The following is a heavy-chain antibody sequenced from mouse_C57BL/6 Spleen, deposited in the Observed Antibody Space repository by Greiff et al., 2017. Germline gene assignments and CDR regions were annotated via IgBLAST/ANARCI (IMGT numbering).Heavy chain of an antibody. CDR3: APQLGRGGYFDY. D-gene: IGHD4-1*02. Sequence: QVQLKQPGAELVKPGASVKVSCKASGYTFTSYWMHWVKQRPGQGLEWIGRIHPSDSDTNYNQKFKGKATLTVDKSSSTAYMQLSSLTSEDSAVYYCAPQLGRGGYFDYWGQGTTLTVSS. J-gene: IGHJ2*01. CDR1: GYTFTSYW. CDR2: IHPSDSDT. V-gene: IGHV1-74*01.